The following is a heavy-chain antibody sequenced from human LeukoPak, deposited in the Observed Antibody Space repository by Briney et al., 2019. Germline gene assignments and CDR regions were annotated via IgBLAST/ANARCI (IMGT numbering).Heavy chain of an antibody. CDR1: GGSISSSSYY. CDR3: AREVFVVVPAGGMDV. CDR2: IYYSGST. J-gene: IGHJ6*02. D-gene: IGHD2-2*01. Sequence: SETLSLTCTVSGGSISSSSYYWGWIRQPPGKGLEWIGSIYYSGSTNYNPSLKSRVTISVDTSKNQFSLKLSSVTAADTAVYYCAREVFVVVPAGGMDVWGQGTTVTVSS. V-gene: IGHV4-39*07.